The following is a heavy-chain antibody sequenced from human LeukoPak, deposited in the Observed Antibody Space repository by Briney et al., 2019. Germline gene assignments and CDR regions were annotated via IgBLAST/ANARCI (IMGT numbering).Heavy chain of an antibody. J-gene: IGHJ4*02. V-gene: IGHV3-21*01. CDR3: ATRGYYDSSGYYYDYFDY. CDR1: GFTFSSYS. D-gene: IGHD3-22*01. CDR2: IS. Sequence: PGGSLRLSRAASGFTFSSYSMNWVRQAPGKGLEWVPSISYAGSVKGRFTISRDNAKNSVYLQMNSLRAEDTAVYYCATRGYYDSSGYYYDYFDYWGQGTLVTVSS.